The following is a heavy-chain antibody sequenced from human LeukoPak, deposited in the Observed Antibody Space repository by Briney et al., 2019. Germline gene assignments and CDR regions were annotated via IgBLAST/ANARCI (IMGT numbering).Heavy chain of an antibody. Sequence: GGSLRLSCAASGFTFSSYGMHWVRQAPGKGLEWVAFIRYDGSNKYYADSVKGRFTISRDNSKNTLYLQMNSLRAEDTAVYYCAKTTSDYYDSSGYWWVNSFDYWGQGTLVTVSS. CDR2: IRYDGSNK. CDR3: AKTTSDYYDSSGYWWVNSFDY. J-gene: IGHJ4*02. V-gene: IGHV3-30*02. D-gene: IGHD3-22*01. CDR1: GFTFSSYG.